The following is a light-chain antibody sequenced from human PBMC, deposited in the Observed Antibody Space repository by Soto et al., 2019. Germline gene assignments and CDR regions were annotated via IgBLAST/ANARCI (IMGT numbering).Light chain of an antibody. CDR1: QDIRNY. Sequence: DIQMTQSPSSLSASVGDRVTITCRASQDIRNYLARYQQKPGKVPKLLIYGASTLQSGVPSRFSGSGSGTDFTLTISSLQPEDVATYYCQKYNSAPWTFGQGTKVEIK. CDR2: GAS. J-gene: IGKJ1*01. CDR3: QKYNSAPWT. V-gene: IGKV1-27*01.